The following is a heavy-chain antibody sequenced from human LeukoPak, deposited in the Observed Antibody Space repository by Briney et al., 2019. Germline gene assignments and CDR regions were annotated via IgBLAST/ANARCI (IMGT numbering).Heavy chain of an antibody. CDR1: GFTFSSYS. CDR2: ISSSSSYI. CDR3: ASPLISSGDNYIDV. V-gene: IGHV3-21*01. D-gene: IGHD2-15*01. Sequence: GGSLRLSCAASGFTFSSYSMNWVRQAPGKGLEWVSSISSSSSYIYYADSVKGRFTISRDNAKNSLYLQMNSLRAEDTAVYYCASPLISSGDNYIDVWGKGTTVTVSS. J-gene: IGHJ6*03.